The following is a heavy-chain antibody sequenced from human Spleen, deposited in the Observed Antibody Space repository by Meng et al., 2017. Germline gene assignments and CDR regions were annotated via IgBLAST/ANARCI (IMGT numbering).Heavy chain of an antibody. CDR1: GFTFSSYA. D-gene: IGHD1-26*01. CDR2: ISSSGGGT. CDR3: AKDLGVPGEWELRATDY. Sequence: GESLKISCAASGFTFSSYATSWVRQAPGKGLEWISAISSSGGGTYYADSVKGRFTISRDNSKNTLYLQMNSLRAEDTAVYYCAKDLGVPGEWELRATDYWGQGTLVTVSS. J-gene: IGHJ4*02. V-gene: IGHV3-23*01.